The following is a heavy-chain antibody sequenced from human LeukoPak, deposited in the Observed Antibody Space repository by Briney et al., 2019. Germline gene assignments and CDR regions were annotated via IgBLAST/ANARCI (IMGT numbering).Heavy chain of an antibody. V-gene: IGHV4-4*08. Sequence: SETLSLTCTVSGGSISTYYWSWIRQSPGKGLEWIADISASGGTNYNPSLESRVTVSIDSSKNQFSLKLSSVTAADTAVFYCARSPHNSAWYEKWFDPWGQGTLVIASS. D-gene: IGHD6-19*01. CDR2: ISASGGT. CDR1: GGSISTYY. J-gene: IGHJ5*02. CDR3: ARSPHNSAWYEKWFDP.